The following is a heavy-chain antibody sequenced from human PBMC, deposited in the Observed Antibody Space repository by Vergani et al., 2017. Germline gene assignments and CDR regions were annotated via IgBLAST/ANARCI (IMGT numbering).Heavy chain of an antibody. Sequence: QITLKESGPTLVKPTQTLTLTCTFSGFSLSTSGVGVGWIRQPPGKALEWLALIYWNADKRYSPSLKSRLTITKDTSKNQVVLTMTNMDPVDTATYYCAREGSHCSGGSCYSLGAFDIWGQGTMVTVSS. CDR2: IYWNADK. CDR1: GFSLSTSGVG. CDR3: AREGSHCSGGSCYSLGAFDI. V-gene: IGHV2-5*01. D-gene: IGHD2-15*01. J-gene: IGHJ3*02.